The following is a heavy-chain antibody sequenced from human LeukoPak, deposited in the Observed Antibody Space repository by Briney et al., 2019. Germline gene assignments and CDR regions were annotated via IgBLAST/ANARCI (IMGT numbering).Heavy chain of an antibody. V-gene: IGHV3-74*01. CDR3: ARAPSEIGGYYPEYFRH. D-gene: IGHD3-22*01. J-gene: IGHJ1*01. Sequence: AGSLRLSCAASGFTFSSYWMHWVRQAPGKGLVWVSRIKSDGSTNYADSVKGRFTISRDIAKNTVSLQMNSLRAEDTGVYYCARAPSEIGGYYPEYFRHWGQGTLVTVSS. CDR2: IKSDGST. CDR1: GFTFSSYW.